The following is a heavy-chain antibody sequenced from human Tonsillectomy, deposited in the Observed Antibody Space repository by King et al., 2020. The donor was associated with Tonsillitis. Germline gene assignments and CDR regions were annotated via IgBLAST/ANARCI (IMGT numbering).Heavy chain of an antibody. CDR2: NSGSGDST. CDR1: GLTFSSYA. J-gene: IGHJ4*02. Sequence: VQLVESGGGLVQPGGSLRLSCAASGLTFSSYAMSWARQAPGKGLEWVSANSGSGDSTKYADSVKGRFTISRDNSKNTLYLQMSTLRVEDTAVYYCAKNILYYDSSGYRWGVRGFDYWGQGTLVTVSS. D-gene: IGHD3-22*01. V-gene: IGHV3-23*04. CDR3: AKNILYYDSSGYRWGVRGFDY.